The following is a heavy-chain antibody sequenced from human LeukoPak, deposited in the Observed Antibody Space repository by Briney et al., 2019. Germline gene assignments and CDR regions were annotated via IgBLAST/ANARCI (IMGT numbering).Heavy chain of an antibody. CDR2: MNPNSGNT. J-gene: IGHJ4*02. CDR1: GYTFTSYD. V-gene: IGHV1-8*03. CDR3: ARGAFGGVIVFGY. Sequence: ASVKVSCKASGYTFTSYDINWVRQATGQGLEWMGWMNPNSGNTGYAQKFQGRVTITRNTSISTAYMELSRLRSDDTAVYYCARGAFGGVIVFGYWGQGTLVTVSS. D-gene: IGHD3-16*02.